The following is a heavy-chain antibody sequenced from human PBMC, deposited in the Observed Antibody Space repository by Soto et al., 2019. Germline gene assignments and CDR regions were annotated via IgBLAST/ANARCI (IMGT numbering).Heavy chain of an antibody. CDR3: AREGTSAGFFDP. CDR2: ISSSSSYI. Sequence: EVQLVESGGGLVKPGGSLRLSCAASGFTFSSYSMNWVRQAPGKGLEWVSSISSSSSYIYYADSVKGRFTISRDNAKNSLYLKMNSLRAEDTDVYYCAREGTSAGFFDPWGQGTLVTVSS. J-gene: IGHJ5*02. V-gene: IGHV3-21*01. D-gene: IGHD1-1*01. CDR1: GFTFSSYS.